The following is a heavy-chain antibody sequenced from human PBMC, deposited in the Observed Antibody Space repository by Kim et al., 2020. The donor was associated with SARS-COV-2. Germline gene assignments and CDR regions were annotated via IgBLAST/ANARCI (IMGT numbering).Heavy chain of an antibody. J-gene: IGHJ6*02. CDR3: ASDTVLYGLDV. CDR1: GFPFTPYW. V-gene: IGHV3-74*03. D-gene: IGHD4-4*01. CDR2: IKSEGTGI. Sequence: GGSLRLSCADSGFPFTPYWMHWVRQAPGKGLEWVSRIKSEGTGITYADSVKGRFTISRDNANNTLYLQMDNLRDDDTAVYYCASDTVLYGLDVWGQGTMVTVSS.